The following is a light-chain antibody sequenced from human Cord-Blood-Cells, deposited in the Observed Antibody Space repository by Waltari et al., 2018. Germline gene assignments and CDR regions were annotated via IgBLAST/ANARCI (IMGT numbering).Light chain of an antibody. CDR2: DAS. J-gene: IGKJ2*01. V-gene: IGKV1-33*01. CDR3: QQYDNLLYT. CDR1: QDISND. Sequence: DIQMTQSPSSLSGSVGDRVTITCQASQDISNDLNWYQQKTGQAPKLLIYDASNLATGVPSRFSGSGSGTDFTFTISSLQPEDIATYYCQQYDNLLYTFGQGTKLEIK.